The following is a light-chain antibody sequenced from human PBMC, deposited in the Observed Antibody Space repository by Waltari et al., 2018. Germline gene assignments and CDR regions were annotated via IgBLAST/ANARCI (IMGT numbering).Light chain of an antibody. V-gene: IGKV3-20*01. CDR3: QQYGTSPYT. J-gene: IGKJ2*01. Sequence: EIVLTQSPGTLSFSPGERVTLSCRASQSVRSTYLSWYQQKPGQAPRLLIYGASTRATGIPDRFSGSGSGTDFTLTISRLEPEDFAVYYFQQYGTSPYTFGQGTKLEI. CDR2: GAS. CDR1: QSVRSTY.